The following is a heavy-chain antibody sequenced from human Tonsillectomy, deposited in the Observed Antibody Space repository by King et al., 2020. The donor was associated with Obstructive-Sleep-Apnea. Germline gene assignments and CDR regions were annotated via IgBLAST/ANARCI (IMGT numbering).Heavy chain of an antibody. V-gene: IGHV4-59*08. CDR1: CGSISSYY. J-gene: IGHJ2*01. CDR2: IYYSGST. D-gene: IGHD2/OR15-2a*01. Sequence: QLQESGPGLVKPSETLSLTCTFSCGSISSYYWNWIRQPPGKGLEWIGYIYYSGSTNDNPSLKSRVTISADTSKNQCSLRLSSVTAADTAVYYCARLRGTEYRATYWYFDLWGRGTLVTVSS. CDR3: ARLRGTEYRATYWYFDL.